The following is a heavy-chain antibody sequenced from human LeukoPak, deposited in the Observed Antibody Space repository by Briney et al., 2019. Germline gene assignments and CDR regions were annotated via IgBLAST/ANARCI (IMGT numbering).Heavy chain of an antibody. J-gene: IGHJ4*02. V-gene: IGHV1-8*03. CDR1: GYTFTSYD. CDR3: ANGLRALYDGVRLLVFDY. Sequence: GSVKVSCKASGYTFTSYDINWVRQAPGQGVEWVGWMNAKSGNTDYAQKLQGRVTITRNTSISTAYMEMSRLRSEDTAVYYCANGLRALYDGVRLLVFDYWRQGTLVRVSS. D-gene: IGHD2-8*01. CDR2: MNAKSGNT.